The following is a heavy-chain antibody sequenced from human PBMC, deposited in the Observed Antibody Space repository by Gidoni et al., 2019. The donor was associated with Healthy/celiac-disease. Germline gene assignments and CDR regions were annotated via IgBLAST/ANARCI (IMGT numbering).Heavy chain of an antibody. CDR2: ISYDGSNK. D-gene: IGHD3-3*01. CDR1: GFTFSSYA. J-gene: IGHJ3*02. V-gene: IGHV3-30-3*01. Sequence: QVQLVESGGGVVQPGRSLRLSCAASGFTFSSYAMHWGRQAPGKGLEWVAVISYDGSNKYYADSVKGRFTISRDNSKNTLYLQMNSLRAEDTAVYYCARSYTWRDAFDIWGQGTMVTVSS. CDR3: ARSYTWRDAFDI.